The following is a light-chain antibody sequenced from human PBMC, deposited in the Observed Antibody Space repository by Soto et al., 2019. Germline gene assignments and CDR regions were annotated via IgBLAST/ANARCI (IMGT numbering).Light chain of an antibody. CDR3: QQYGSLPRT. CDR1: QSVSSSY. Sequence: ETLMTPYKCTLPLSPGERATLSCRASQSVSSSYLAWYQQKPGQAPRLLIYDASSRATGIPDRFSGSGSGTDFTLTISSLQPEDFAVYYCQQYGSLPRTFGGGTKVDIK. CDR2: DAS. V-gene: IGKV3-20*01. J-gene: IGKJ4*02.